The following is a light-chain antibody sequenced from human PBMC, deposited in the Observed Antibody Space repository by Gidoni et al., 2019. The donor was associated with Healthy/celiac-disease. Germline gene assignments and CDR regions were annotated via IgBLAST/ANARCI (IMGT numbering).Light chain of an antibody. CDR3: QQYDNLPPYT. CDR2: DAS. J-gene: IGKJ2*01. CDR1: QDISNY. V-gene: IGKV1-33*01. Sequence: DIQMTQSPSSLSASVGDRVTITCQASQDISNYLNWYQQKPGKAPKLLIYDASNLETGVPSRFSGSGSGTDFTFTISSLQPEDMATDYCQQYDNLPPYTFGQGTKLEIK.